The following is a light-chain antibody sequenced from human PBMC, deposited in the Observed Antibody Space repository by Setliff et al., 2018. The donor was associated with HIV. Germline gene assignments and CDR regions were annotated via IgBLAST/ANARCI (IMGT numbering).Light chain of an antibody. CDR2: EVG. CDR1: SSNVGTYDL. V-gene: IGLV2-23*02. J-gene: IGLJ1*01. Sequence: QSALAQPASVSGSPGQSITISCTGTSSNVGTYDLVSGYQQYPGKAPQLIIYEVGKRPSGVSNRFSGSKSGNTASLTISGLQAEDEADYFCCPYAGSAFYVFGIGTKV. CDR3: CPYAGSAFYV.